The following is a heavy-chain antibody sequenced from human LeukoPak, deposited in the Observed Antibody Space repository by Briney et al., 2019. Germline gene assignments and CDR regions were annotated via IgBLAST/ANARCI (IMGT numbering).Heavy chain of an antibody. CDR3: AREGHLGKYFDL. Sequence: GGSLRLSCAAPGITVSNNYMSWVRQAPGKGLDWVSVMYVGGRTFYADSVQGRFTISRDNSKNTLYLQMNSPRVEDTAVYYCAREGHLGKYFDLWGRGTQVTVSS. J-gene: IGHJ2*01. D-gene: IGHD3-16*01. CDR1: GITVSNNY. V-gene: IGHV3-53*01. CDR2: MYVGGRT.